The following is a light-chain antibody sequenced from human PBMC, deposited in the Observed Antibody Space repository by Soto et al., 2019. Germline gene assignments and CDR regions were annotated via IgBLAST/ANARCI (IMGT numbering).Light chain of an antibody. J-gene: IGKJ2*01. CDR3: QQYYSYPPYP. CDR2: AAS. V-gene: IGKV1-8*01. Sequence: AIRMTQSPSSFSASTGDRVTITCRASQGISSYLAWYQQKPGKAPKLLIYAASTLQSGDPSRFSGSGSGTDFTLTISCLQSEDFATYFCQQYYSYPPYPFGQGTKLEIK. CDR1: QGISSY.